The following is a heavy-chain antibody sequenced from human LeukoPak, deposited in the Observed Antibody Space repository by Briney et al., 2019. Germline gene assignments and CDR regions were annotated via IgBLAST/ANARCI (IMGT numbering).Heavy chain of an antibody. CDR2: INANNGAT. V-gene: IGHV1-2*02. CDR3: ATDQNYYDTNTYYGIDC. CDR1: GYSFTGHY. J-gene: IGHJ4*02. D-gene: IGHD3-22*01. Sequence: ASVKVSCKPSGYSFTGHYIHWVRQAPRQGVQWVGWINANNGATHCAQKLQDRVTVTRDTSISTAYMELSRLTSDDTAVYYCATDQNYYDTNTYYGIDCWGQGTLVTVSS.